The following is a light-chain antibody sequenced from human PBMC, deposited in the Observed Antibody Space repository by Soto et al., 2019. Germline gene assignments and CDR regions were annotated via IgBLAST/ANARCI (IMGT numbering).Light chain of an antibody. CDR2: GAS. J-gene: IGKJ2*01. CDR3: QQYNDWPPKYT. V-gene: IGKV3-15*01. CDR1: QSVSSN. Sequence: EIVMMQSPATLSVSPGERATLFCRASQSVSSNLAWYQQKSGQAPRLLMYGASTRATGIPGRFSGSGSGTECILTISSLQSEDFGVYYCQQYNDWPPKYTFGQGTKLEIK.